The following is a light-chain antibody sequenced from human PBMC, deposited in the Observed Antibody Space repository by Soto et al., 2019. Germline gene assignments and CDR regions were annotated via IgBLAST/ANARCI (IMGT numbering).Light chain of an antibody. J-gene: IGKJ5*01. CDR2: GAY. CDR1: QSVNSN. Sequence: EIVMTQSPATLSVSPGERATLSCRASQSVNSNLAWYQQTPGQAPSLLIYGAYTRATAIPARFSGSGSVTEFTLTISSLQSEDCAEYYCQQYNNWPPTFGQGTRLEIK. CDR3: QQYNNWPPT. V-gene: IGKV3-15*01.